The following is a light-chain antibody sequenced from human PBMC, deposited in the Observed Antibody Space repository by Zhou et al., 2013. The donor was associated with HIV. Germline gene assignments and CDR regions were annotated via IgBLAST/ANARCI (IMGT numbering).Light chain of an antibody. CDR1: QDIRND. V-gene: IGKV1-27*01. CDR2: AAS. J-gene: IGKJ1*01. CDR3: QKYNSAPWT. Sequence: DIQMTQSPPSLSASVGDRVTITCRAGQDIRNDLGWYQQKPGKAPKLLIYAASTLQSGVPSRFSGSGSGTDFTLTISSLQPEDVATYYCQKYNSAPWTFGQGTRVEIK.